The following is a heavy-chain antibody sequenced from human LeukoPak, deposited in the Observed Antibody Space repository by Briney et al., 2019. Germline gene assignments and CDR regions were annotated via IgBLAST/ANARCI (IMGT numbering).Heavy chain of an antibody. J-gene: IGHJ4*02. V-gene: IGHV5-51*01. CDR1: GYSFTSYW. Sequence: PGESLKISCKASGYSFTSYWIGRVRQMPGKGLEWMGIIYPGDSDTRYRPSVRGQVTISADKSISTAYLQWSSLKASDTAMYYCASQGRDGYNYDYWGQGTLVTVSS. D-gene: IGHD5-24*01. CDR2: IYPGDSDT. CDR3: ASQGRDGYNYDY.